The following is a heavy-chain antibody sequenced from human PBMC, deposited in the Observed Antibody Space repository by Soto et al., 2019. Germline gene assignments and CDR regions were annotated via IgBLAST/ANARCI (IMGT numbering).Heavy chain of an antibody. CDR3: SYGSSFDY. Sequence: SETLSLTCTVSGASLRSGSYYWSWIRQPPGKGLEWIGYISHSGRTNYDPSLKSRLTMSVDTSQNQFSLQLNSVTAADTAVYYRSYGSSFDYWGQGTLVTVS. CDR1: GASLRSGSYY. D-gene: IGHD3-10*01. CDR2: ISHSGRT. J-gene: IGHJ4*02. V-gene: IGHV4-61*01.